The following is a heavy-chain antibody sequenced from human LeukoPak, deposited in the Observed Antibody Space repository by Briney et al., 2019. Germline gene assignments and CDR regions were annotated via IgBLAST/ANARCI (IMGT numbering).Heavy chain of an antibody. J-gene: IGHJ4*02. D-gene: IGHD6-13*01. Sequence: ASVKVSCKASGYTFTSYGISWVRQAPGQGLEWMGWISAYNGNTNYAQKLQGRVTMTTDTSTSTAYMELRSLRSDDTAVYYCARILYAIAAACFDYWGQGTLVTVSS. CDR3: ARILYAIAAACFDY. V-gene: IGHV1-18*01. CDR1: GYTFTSYG. CDR2: ISAYNGNT.